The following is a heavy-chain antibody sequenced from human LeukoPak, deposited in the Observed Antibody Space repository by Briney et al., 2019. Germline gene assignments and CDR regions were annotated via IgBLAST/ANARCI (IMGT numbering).Heavy chain of an antibody. Sequence: SETLSLTCTVSGGSIRSSTYYWGWVRQPPGKGLEWIGGIYYSGSTYYNPSLKSRVTVSADTSKNKFSLRLSSVTATDTAVYYCISGKNLDAFAVWGQGTKVTVSS. CDR2: IYYSGST. CDR3: ISGKNLDAFAV. V-gene: IGHV4-39*01. CDR1: GGSIRSSTYY. J-gene: IGHJ3*01. D-gene: IGHD1-14*01.